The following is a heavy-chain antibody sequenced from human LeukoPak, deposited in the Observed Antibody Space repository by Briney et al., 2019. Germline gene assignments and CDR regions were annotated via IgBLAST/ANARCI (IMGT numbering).Heavy chain of an antibody. CDR2: IKQDRSEK. Sequence: GGSLRLSCAASGFTFTNYWMSWVRQAPGKGLELVANIKQDRSEKYYADSVKGRFTISRDNAKNSLYLQMNSLRAEDTAVYYCARAGYARWCNMDVWGKGTTVTVSS. CDR1: GFTFTNYW. J-gene: IGHJ6*03. CDR3: ARAGYARWCNMDV. D-gene: IGHD2-2*01. V-gene: IGHV3-7*01.